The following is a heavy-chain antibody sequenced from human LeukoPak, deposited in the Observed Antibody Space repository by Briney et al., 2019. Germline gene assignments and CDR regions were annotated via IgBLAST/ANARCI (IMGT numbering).Heavy chain of an antibody. D-gene: IGHD3-22*01. CDR2: ISADGKTA. V-gene: IGHV3-30*03. Sequence: GGSLRLSCAASEFTFNSHVMHWFRQAPGKGLEWVAVISADGKTAYYADSLKGRFTISRDNAKNSLYLQMNSLRAEDTAVYYCARDSSSDFDYWGQGTLVTVSS. CDR1: EFTFNSHV. J-gene: IGHJ4*02. CDR3: ARDSSSDFDY.